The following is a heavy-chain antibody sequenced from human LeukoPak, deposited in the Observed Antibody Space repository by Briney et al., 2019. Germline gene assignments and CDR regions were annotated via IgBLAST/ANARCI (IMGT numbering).Heavy chain of an antibody. Sequence: SETLSLTCTVSGGSISSGSYYWSWIRQPAGKGLEWIGRIYTSGSTNYNPSLKSRVTISVDTSKNQFSLKLSSVTAADTAVYYCARGDGYNLRYWGQGTLVTVSS. CDR2: IYTSGST. CDR3: ARGDGYNLRY. CDR1: GGSISSGSYY. J-gene: IGHJ4*02. D-gene: IGHD5-24*01. V-gene: IGHV4-61*02.